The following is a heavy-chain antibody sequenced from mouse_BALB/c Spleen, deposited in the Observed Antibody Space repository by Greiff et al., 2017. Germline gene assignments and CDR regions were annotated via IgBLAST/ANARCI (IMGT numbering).Heavy chain of an antibody. J-gene: IGHJ2*01. CDR1: GYTFTSYW. CDR3: ARSYYGNRYFDY. CDR2: IFPGTGTT. D-gene: IGHD2-10*01. Sequence: VQLQQSGAELVKPGASVKLSCKTSGYTFTSYWIQWVKQRPGQGLGWIGEIFPGTGTTYYNEKFKGKATLTIDTSPSTAYMQLSSLTSEDSAVYFCARSYYGNRYFDYWGQGTTLTVSS. V-gene: IGHV1S132*01.